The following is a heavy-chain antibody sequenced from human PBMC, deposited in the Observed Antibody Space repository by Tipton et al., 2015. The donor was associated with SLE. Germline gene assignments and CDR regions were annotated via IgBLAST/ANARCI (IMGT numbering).Heavy chain of an antibody. CDR1: GFTFSAYV. CDR2: IRYDETKE. V-gene: IGHV3-30*02. J-gene: IGHJ4*02. D-gene: IGHD3-10*01. CDR3: ARDLRFYGSGSRYYFDH. Sequence: SLRLSCVASGFTFSAYVMHWVRQAPGMGLEWVAFIRYDETKEEYADSVNGRFIISRDTSKNTLYLQMNTLRPEDTGFYYCARDLRFYGSGSRYYFDHWGQGTSVTVSP.